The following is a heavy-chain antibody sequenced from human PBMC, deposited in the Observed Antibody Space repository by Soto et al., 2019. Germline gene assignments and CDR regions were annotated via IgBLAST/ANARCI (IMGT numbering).Heavy chain of an antibody. Sequence: SETLSLTCTVSGGSVSSGSYYGSWIRQPPGKGLELILYIYYSGITNYNPSLKSRVTISVDTSKNQFSLKLSSVTAADTAVYYCARGCIGDYFDYWGQGTLVTVSS. D-gene: IGHD2-8*01. J-gene: IGHJ4*02. V-gene: IGHV4-61*01. CDR1: GGSVSSGSYY. CDR3: ARGCIGDYFDY. CDR2: IYYSGIT.